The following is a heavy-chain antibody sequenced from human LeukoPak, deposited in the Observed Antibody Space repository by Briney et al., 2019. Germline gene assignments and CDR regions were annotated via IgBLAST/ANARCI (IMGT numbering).Heavy chain of an antibody. CDR3: ATGTMIVVVSLLGAFDI. CDR2: VDPEDGET. D-gene: IGHD3-22*01. CDR1: GYTFTDYY. Sequence: ASVKVSCKVSGYTFTDYYMHWVQQAPGKGLEWMGLVDPEDGETIYAEKFQGRVTITADTSTDTAYMELSSLRSEDTAVYSCATGTMIVVVSLLGAFDIWGQGTMVTVSS. V-gene: IGHV1-69-2*01. J-gene: IGHJ3*02.